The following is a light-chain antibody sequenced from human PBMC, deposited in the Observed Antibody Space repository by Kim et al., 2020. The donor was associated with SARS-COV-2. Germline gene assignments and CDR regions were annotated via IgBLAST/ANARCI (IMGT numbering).Light chain of an antibody. CDR1: KLGDKY. J-gene: IGLJ3*02. CDR3: QAWDSSTWV. Sequence: GAPGQTASITCSGDKLGDKYACWYQQKPGQSPVLVIYEDSKRPSGIPERFSGSNSGNTATLTLSGTQAMDEADYYCQAWDSSTWVFGGGTQLTVL. CDR2: EDS. V-gene: IGLV3-1*01.